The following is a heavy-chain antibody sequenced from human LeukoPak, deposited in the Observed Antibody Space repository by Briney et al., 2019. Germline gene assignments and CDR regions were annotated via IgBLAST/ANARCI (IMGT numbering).Heavy chain of an antibody. J-gene: IGHJ3*02. D-gene: IGHD5-24*01. CDR1: GGTFSSYG. CDR2: IIPIFGTT. CDR3: ARGGLQSAFDI. V-gene: IGHV1-69*13. Sequence: SVKVSCKASGGTFSSYGINWVRQAPGQGLEWMGGIIPIFGTTNYAQKFQGRVTITADESTSTAYMELSRLRSDDTAVYYCARGGLQSAFDIWGQGTMVTVSS.